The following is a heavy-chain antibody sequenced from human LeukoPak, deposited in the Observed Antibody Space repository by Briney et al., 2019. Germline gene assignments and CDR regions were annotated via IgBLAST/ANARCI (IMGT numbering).Heavy chain of an antibody. Sequence: SQTLSLTCALSGDSVSSNSVSWNWIRQSRSRGLEWLGRTYYRSTWYNDYAVSVRARIPVNPHTSKNQFSLHLNSVTPEDTAVYYCARRLTQYDCFDPWGQGILVTVSS. CDR3: ARRLTQYDCFDP. CDR2: TYYRSTWYN. CDR1: GDSVSSNSVS. D-gene: IGHD2-2*01. J-gene: IGHJ5*02. V-gene: IGHV6-1*01.